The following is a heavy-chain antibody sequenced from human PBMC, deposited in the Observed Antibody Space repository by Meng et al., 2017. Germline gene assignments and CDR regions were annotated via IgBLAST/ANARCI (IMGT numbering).Heavy chain of an antibody. D-gene: IGHD1-26*01. J-gene: IGHJ4*02. CDR2: IYHSGST. CDR1: GGSISSSNL. V-gene: IGHV4-4*02. Sequence: GQLQESVPGLVKPSGTLPLTCAVSGGSISSSNLWSWVRQPPGKGLEWIGEIYHSGSTNYNPSLKSRVTISVDKSKNQFSLKLSSVTAADTAVYYCARDVVGAIIIARGDYWGQGTLVTVSS. CDR3: ARDVVGAIIIARGDY.